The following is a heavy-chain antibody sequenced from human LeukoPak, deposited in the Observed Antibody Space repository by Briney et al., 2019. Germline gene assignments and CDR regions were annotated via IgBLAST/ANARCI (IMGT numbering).Heavy chain of an antibody. CDR1: GGSISSYY. J-gene: IGHJ4*02. D-gene: IGHD3-10*01. CDR2: IYYSGST. V-gene: IGHV4-59*12. Sequence: SETLSLTCTVSGGSISSYYWSWIRQPPGEGLEWIGYIYYSGSTYYNPSLKSRVTISVDTSKNQFSLKLSSVTAADTAVYYCARSNYYGSGSRYFDYWGQGTLVTVSS. CDR3: ARSNYYGSGSRYFDY.